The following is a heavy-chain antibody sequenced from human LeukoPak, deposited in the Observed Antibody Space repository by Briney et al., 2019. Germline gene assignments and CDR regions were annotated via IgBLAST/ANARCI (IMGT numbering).Heavy chain of an antibody. Sequence: ASVKVSCKAAGYTFTSYGISWVRQAPGQGLEWMGWISAYNGNTNYAQKLQGRVTMTTDTSTSTAYMELRRLRSDDTAVYYCARDRVAVAYFDYWGQGTLVTVSS. CDR3: ARDRVAVAYFDY. D-gene: IGHD6-19*01. J-gene: IGHJ4*02. CDR1: GYTFTSYG. CDR2: ISAYNGNT. V-gene: IGHV1-18*01.